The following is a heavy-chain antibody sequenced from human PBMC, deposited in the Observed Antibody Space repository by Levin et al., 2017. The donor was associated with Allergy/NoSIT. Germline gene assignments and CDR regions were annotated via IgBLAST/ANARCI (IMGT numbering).Heavy chain of an antibody. J-gene: IGHJ6*02. V-gene: IGHV3-15*07. D-gene: IGHD6-13*01. CDR1: GFTFSNAW. CDR3: TGPSSSYYYYYYGMDV. Sequence: SCAASGFTFSNAWMNWVRQAPGKGLEWVGRIKSKTDGGTTDYAAPVKGRFTISRDDSKNTLYLQMNSLKTEDTAVYYCTGPSSSYYYYYYGMDVWGQGTTVTVSS. CDR2: IKSKTDGGTT.